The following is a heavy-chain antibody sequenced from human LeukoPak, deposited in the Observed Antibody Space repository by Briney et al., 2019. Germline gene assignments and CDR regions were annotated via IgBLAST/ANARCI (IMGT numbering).Heavy chain of an antibody. J-gene: IGHJ4*02. CDR1: GFTFSTYA. Sequence: GGSLRLSCAASGFTFSTYAMSWVRHVRGKGLEWVAAISASGGSTYYADSVKDRFTISRDNSKTTLNLQMNSLRAEDTAVYYCAKDRRDEAYGSGGAGYFDYWGQGTLVTVSS. CDR2: ISASGGST. CDR3: AKDRRDEAYGSGGAGYFDY. D-gene: IGHD3-10*01. V-gene: IGHV3-23*01.